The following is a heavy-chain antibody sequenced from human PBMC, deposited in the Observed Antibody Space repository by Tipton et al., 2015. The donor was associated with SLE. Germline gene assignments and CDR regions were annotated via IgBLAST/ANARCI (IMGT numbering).Heavy chain of an antibody. CDR2: IYYSGIT. V-gene: IGHV4-59*01. Sequence: TLSLTCTVSGGSISSYYWSWIRQPPGKGLEWIGYIYYSGITNYNPSLKSRVTISVDTSKNQLSLKLSSVTAADTAVNYCARDLAVRGRHYFDYLGQGTLVIGSS. D-gene: IGHD3-10*01. CDR3: ARDLAVRGRHYFDY. J-gene: IGHJ4*02. CDR1: GGSISSYY.